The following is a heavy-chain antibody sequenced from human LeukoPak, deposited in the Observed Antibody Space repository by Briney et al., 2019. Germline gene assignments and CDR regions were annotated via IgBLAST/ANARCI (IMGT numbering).Heavy chain of an antibody. V-gene: IGHV3-30*18. CDR2: ISYDGSNK. CDR1: GLTFSSYG. D-gene: IGHD3-10*01. Sequence: GGSLRLSCAASGLTFSSYGMHWVRQAPGKGLEWVAVISYDGSNKYYADSVKGRFTISRDNSKNTLYLQMNSLRAEDTAVYYCAKGFTNSDYWGQGTLVTVSS. CDR3: AKGFTNSDY. J-gene: IGHJ4*02.